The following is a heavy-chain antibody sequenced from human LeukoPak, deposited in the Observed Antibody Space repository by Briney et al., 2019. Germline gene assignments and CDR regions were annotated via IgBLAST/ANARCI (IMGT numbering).Heavy chain of an antibody. V-gene: IGHV3-23*01. CDR1: GFSFSINA. Sequence: SGGSLRLSCVASGFSFSINAMIWVRQAPGKGLEWVSGISGIGDTLFYSDAVKGRFTISRDNSKNTVYLQMNSLRAEDTALYYCAKSGQWPPDYFDYWGQGTLVTVSS. D-gene: IGHD6-19*01. J-gene: IGHJ4*02. CDR2: ISGIGDTL. CDR3: AKSGQWPPDYFDY.